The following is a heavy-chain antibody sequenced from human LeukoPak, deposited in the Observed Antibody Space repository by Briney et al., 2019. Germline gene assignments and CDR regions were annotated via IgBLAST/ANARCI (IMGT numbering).Heavy chain of an antibody. CDR1: GGSLSGYY. D-gene: IGHD3-3*01. CDR3: ARGPRLRFVELSHRGRGGFHY. V-gene: IGHV4-34*01. Sequence: SETLSLTCAVYGGSLSGYYWSWIRQPPGKGLEWIGEINHSGSTNYHPSLKTRVTISVDTSKNQCPLKLSSVPAADTAVYDCARGPRLRFVELSHRGRGGFHYWGQGTLVTVPS. CDR2: INHSGST. J-gene: IGHJ4*02.